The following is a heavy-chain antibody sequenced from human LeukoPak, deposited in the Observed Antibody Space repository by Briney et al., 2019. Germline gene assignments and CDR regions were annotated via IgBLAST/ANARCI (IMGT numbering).Heavy chain of an antibody. CDR3: ARDSSWY. J-gene: IGHJ4*02. Sequence: GGSLRLSCAASGLTFNNYALTWIRQAPGKGLEWVSSISGRGGNTYYADSVKGRFTISRDDSKNTLFLQMNSLRAEDTAEYYCARDSSWYWGQGTLVTVSS. CDR2: ISGRGGNT. CDR1: GLTFNNYA. V-gene: IGHV3-23*01.